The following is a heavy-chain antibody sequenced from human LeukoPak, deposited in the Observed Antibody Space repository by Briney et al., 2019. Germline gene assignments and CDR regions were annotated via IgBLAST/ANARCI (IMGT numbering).Heavy chain of an antibody. V-gene: IGHV3-23*01. CDR2: IGGSGGNSGDST. Sequence: GGSLRLSCAASGFTFSSYAMSWVRQAPGKGLEWVSVLGIGGSGGNSGDSTYYADSVKGRFTISRDDSNNTLYLQMNNLRVEDTAVYYCAKHRSGIAASGSNYWGQGTLVSVSS. CDR1: GFTFSSYA. J-gene: IGHJ4*02. D-gene: IGHD6-13*01. CDR3: AKHRSGIAASGSNY.